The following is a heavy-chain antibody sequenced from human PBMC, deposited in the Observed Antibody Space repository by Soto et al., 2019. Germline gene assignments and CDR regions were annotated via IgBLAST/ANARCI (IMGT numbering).Heavy chain of an antibody. D-gene: IGHD5-12*01. Sequence: QVQLQESGPGLVKPSETLSLTCTVSGGSISSYYWSWIRQPPGKGLEWIGYIYYSGSTNYNPSLKSRVTISVDTSKNQFSLKLSSVTAADTAVYYCARGVEMATIILDYWGQGTLVTVSS. J-gene: IGHJ4*02. CDR2: IYYSGST. V-gene: IGHV4-59*01. CDR1: GGSISSYY. CDR3: ARGVEMATIILDY.